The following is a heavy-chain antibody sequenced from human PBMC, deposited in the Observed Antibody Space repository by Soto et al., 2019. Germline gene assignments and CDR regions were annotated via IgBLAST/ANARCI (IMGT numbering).Heavy chain of an antibody. D-gene: IGHD2-2*01. V-gene: IGHV1-8*01. CDR2: MNPNSGNT. J-gene: IGHJ3*02. CDR3: ARNIVVVPAAVYDAFDI. CDR1: GYTFTSYD. Sequence: ASVKVSCKASGYTFTSYDINWVRQATGQGLEWMGWMNPNSGNTGYAQKFQGRVTITADKSTSTAYMELSSLRSEDTAVYYCARNIVVVPAAVYDAFDIWGQGTMVTVSS.